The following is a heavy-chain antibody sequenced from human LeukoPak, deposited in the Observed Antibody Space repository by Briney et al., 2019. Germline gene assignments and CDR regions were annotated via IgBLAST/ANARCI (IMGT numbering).Heavy chain of an antibody. V-gene: IGHV3-11*01. J-gene: IGHJ3*02. CDR2: ISTSGGTI. Sequence: GGSLRLSCAASGFTFSDFYMSWICQAPGKGLEWVSYISTSGGTIYYADSVKGRFTISRDNAKNSLYLQMNSLRAEDTAVYYCARRYTSSWAFDIWGQGTTVTVSS. D-gene: IGHD6-13*01. CDR3: ARRYTSSWAFDI. CDR1: GFTFSDFY.